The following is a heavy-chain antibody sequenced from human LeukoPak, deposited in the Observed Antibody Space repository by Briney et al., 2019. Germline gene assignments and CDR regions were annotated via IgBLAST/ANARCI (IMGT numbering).Heavy chain of an antibody. D-gene: IGHD3-10*01. Sequence: GGSLRLSCAASGFTFSSYGMHWVRQAPGKGLGWVAVISYDGSNKYYADSVRGRFTISRDNSKNTLYLQMNSLRAEDTAVYYCAKAVTMGPRGAFDIWGQGTMVTVSS. CDR3: AKAVTMGPRGAFDI. CDR1: GFTFSSYG. CDR2: ISYDGSNK. J-gene: IGHJ3*02. V-gene: IGHV3-30*18.